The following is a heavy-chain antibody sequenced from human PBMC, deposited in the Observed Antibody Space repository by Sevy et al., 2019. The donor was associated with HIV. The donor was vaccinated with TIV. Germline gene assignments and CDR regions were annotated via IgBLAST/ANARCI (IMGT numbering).Heavy chain of an antibody. CDR2: IRYDGSNK. CDR3: AKDRITMVRGVNFYYMDV. D-gene: IGHD3-10*01. V-gene: IGHV3-30*02. J-gene: IGHJ6*03. Sequence: GGSLRLSCAASGFTLSNYGMHWVRQAPGKGLEWVALIRYDGSNKYYADSVKGRFTISRDNSKNTLYLQMNSLRAEDTAVYYCAKDRITMVRGVNFYYMDVWGKGTTVTVSS. CDR1: GFTLSNYG.